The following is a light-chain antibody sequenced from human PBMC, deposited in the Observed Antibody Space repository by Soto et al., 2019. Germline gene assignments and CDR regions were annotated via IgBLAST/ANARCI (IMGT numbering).Light chain of an antibody. Sequence: FMLTQPHSVSESPGKTVTISCTRSGGSIASNYVQWYQQRPGSAPSILIFDDDQRRSGVPDRFSGSIDTSSNSASLTISGLKTEDEADYYCQYYDSSQVVFGGGTKVTVL. J-gene: IGLJ2*01. CDR2: DDD. V-gene: IGLV6-57*04. CDR1: GGSIASNY. CDR3: QYYDSSQVV.